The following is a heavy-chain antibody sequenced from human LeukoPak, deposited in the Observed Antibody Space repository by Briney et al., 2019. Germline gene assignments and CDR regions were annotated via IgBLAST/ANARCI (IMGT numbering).Heavy chain of an antibody. CDR1: GYTFSGYY. D-gene: IGHD6-13*01. Sequence: ASVKVSCKASGYTFSGYYMHWVRQGPGQGLEWMGWINPNSGGTNYAQKFQGRVTMTRDTSISTAYMELSRLRSDDTAVYYCARGYPLSTTAAGTYFQHWGQGTLVTVSS. J-gene: IGHJ1*01. V-gene: IGHV1-2*02. CDR3: ARGYPLSTTAAGTYFQH. CDR2: INPNSGGT.